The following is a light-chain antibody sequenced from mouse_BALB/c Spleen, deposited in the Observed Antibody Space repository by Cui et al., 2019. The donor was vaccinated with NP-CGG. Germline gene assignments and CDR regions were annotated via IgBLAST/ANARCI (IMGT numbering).Light chain of an antibody. V-gene: IGLV1*01. Sequence: QAVVTQESALTTLPGETVTLTCRSSIGAVTTSNYANWAQEKPDHLFTGLIGVPNTRPPVFPAKFSGPLIGNKAALTITGARLEIEKINFCALGFSTIWVFGGGTKLTVL. CDR2: VPN. CDR3: ALGFSTIWV. J-gene: IGLJ1*01. CDR1: IGAVTTSNY.